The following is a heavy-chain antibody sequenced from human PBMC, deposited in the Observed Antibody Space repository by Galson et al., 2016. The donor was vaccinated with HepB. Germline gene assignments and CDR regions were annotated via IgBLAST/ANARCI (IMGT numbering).Heavy chain of an antibody. J-gene: IGHJ4*02. D-gene: IGHD5-18*01. CDR1: GFPFSSHT. Sequence: SLRLSCAASGFPFSSHTMHWVRQAPGKGLEWVAVISNAGSKKNYANSVKGQFTISRDNSKNTLYLQMSSLRVVDTAAYYCARDNYGYGNFFDYWGQGTLVTVSS. V-gene: IGHV3-30-3*01. CDR2: ISNAGSKK. CDR3: ARDNYGYGNFFDY.